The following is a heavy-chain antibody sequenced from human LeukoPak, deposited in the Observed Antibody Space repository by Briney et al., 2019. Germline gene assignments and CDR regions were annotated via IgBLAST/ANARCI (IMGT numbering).Heavy chain of an antibody. Sequence: GGSLRLSCAGSGCTFSNSWMSWVRQAPGKGLEWVANIKQGGSERYYVDPLKGRFTISRDNAKNSLYLQMNSLRAEDTAVYYCARARWVQGYYYFDYWGQGTLVTVSS. J-gene: IGHJ4*02. D-gene: IGHD1-26*01. V-gene: IGHV3-7*04. CDR1: GCTFSNSW. CDR3: ARARWVQGYYYFDY. CDR2: IKQGGSER.